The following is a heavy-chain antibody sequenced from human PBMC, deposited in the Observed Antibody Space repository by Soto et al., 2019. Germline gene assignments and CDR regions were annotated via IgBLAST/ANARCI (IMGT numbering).Heavy chain of an antibody. J-gene: IGHJ4*02. Sequence: SETLSLTCTVSGGSISSYYWSWIRQPPGKGLEWIGYIYYSGSTNCNPSLKSRVTISVDTSKNQFSLKLSSVTAADTAVYYCARGGDYYDAFDYWGQGTLVTVSS. CDR1: GGSISSYY. CDR2: IYYSGST. V-gene: IGHV4-59*01. D-gene: IGHD3-22*01. CDR3: ARGGDYYDAFDY.